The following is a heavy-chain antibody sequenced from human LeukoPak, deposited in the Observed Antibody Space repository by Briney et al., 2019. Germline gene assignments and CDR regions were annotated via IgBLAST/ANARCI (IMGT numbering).Heavy chain of an antibody. J-gene: IGHJ4*02. CDR3: TNRWAPD. CDR2: IKSKTDGGTT. CDR1: GITVSNAW. V-gene: IGHV3-15*01. Sequence: PGGSLRLSCAVSGITVSNAWMSWVRQAPGKGLEWVGRIKSKTDGGTTDYAAPVKGRFTISRDDSKNTMYLQMNSLKTEDTAVYYCTNRWAPDWGQGTLVTVSS. D-gene: IGHD4-23*01.